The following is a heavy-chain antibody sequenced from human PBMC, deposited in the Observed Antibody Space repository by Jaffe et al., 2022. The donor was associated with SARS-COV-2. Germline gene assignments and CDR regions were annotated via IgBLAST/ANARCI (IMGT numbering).Heavy chain of an antibody. J-gene: IGHJ4*02. CDR3: VRDFQYRG. CDR2: VNTDGSDA. Sequence: EVQLVESGGGLVQPGGSLRLSCAASEFTFNSYWMHWVRQAPGKGLVWVSGVNTDGSDARYADSVKGRFTISRDNAKNTLYLHLKSLRVEDTAVYYCVRDFQYRGWGQGTLVTVSS. CDR1: EFTFNSYW. V-gene: IGHV3-74*01. D-gene: IGHD3-16*02.